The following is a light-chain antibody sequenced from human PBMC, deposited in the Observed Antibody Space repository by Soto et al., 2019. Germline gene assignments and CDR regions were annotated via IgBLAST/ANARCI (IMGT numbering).Light chain of an antibody. J-gene: IGLJ1*01. Sequence: QSVLTQPASVSGSPGQSITISCTGTSSDVGSYNLVSWNQQHPGKAPTLMIYEVSKRPSGVSNRFSGSKSGNTASLTISGLQAEDEADYYCCSYAGSSTFYVFGTGTRSPS. V-gene: IGLV2-23*02. CDR1: SSDVGSYNL. CDR2: EVS. CDR3: CSYAGSSTFYV.